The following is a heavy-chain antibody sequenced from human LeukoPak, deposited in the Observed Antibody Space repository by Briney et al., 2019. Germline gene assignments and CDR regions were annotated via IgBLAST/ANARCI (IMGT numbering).Heavy chain of an antibody. D-gene: IGHD2-8*01. CDR2: IYTSGST. J-gene: IGHJ5*02. V-gene: IGHV4-61*02. CDR3: ARALCINGICEWFDP. CDR1: GASISSGSYF. Sequence: SQILSLTCTVSGASISSGSYFWRWIRQPAGKGLEWIGRIYTSGSTNYNPSLKSRVTISVDTSKNQFSLKLRSVTAADTAVYYCARALCINGICEWFDPWGQGTLVTVSS.